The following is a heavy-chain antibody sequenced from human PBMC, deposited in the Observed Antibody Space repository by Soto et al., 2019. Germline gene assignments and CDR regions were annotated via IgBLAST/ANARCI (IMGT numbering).Heavy chain of an antibody. Sequence: SETLSLTCTVSGGSISSSSYYWGWIRQPPGKGLEWIGSIYYSGSTYYNPSLKSRVTISVDTSKNQFSLKLSSVTAADTAVYYCARHDTGYSYGFNWFDPWGQGTLVTVSS. D-gene: IGHD5-18*01. CDR2: IYYSGST. V-gene: IGHV4-39*01. CDR1: GGSISSSSYY. CDR3: ARHDTGYSYGFNWFDP. J-gene: IGHJ5*02.